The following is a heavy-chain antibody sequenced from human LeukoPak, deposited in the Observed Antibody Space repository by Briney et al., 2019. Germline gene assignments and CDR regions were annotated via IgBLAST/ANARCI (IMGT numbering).Heavy chain of an antibody. V-gene: IGHV1-69*06. Sequence: GASVKVSCKASGGTFSSYAISWVRQAPGQGLEWMGGIIPIFGTANYAQKFQGRVTITADKSTSTAYMELSSLRSEDTAVYYCARGYCSGGSCYRYYYYMDVWGKGTTVTVSS. CDR2: IIPIFGTA. D-gene: IGHD2-15*01. CDR3: ARGYCSGGSCYRYYYYMDV. J-gene: IGHJ6*03. CDR1: GGTFSSYA.